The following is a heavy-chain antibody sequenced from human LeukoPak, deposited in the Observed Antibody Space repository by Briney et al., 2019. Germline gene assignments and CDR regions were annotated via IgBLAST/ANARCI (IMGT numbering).Heavy chain of an antibody. D-gene: IGHD6-6*01. CDR1: GGTISSYA. J-gene: IGHJ6*03. V-gene: IGHV1-69*05. CDR3: ARAGTRPDYYYYMDV. CDR2: IIPIFGTA. Sequence: SVKVSCKASGGTISSYAISWVRQAPGQGLEWMGGIIPIFGTANYAQKFQGRATITTDESTSTAYMELSSLRSEDTAVYYCARAGTRPDYYYYMDVWGKGTTVTVSS.